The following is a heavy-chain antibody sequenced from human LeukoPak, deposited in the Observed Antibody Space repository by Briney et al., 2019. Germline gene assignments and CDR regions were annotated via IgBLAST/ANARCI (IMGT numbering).Heavy chain of an antibody. V-gene: IGHV3-23*01. CDR2: ISGNGGST. Sequence: PGGSLRLSCAASGFTFSSYAMSWVRQAPGKGLEWVSAISGNGGSTYYADSVKGRFTISRDNSKNTLYLQMNSLRAEDTAVYYCAKYSSSSVSAFDIWGQGTMVTVSS. J-gene: IGHJ3*02. CDR3: AKYSSSSVSAFDI. CDR1: GFTFSSYA. D-gene: IGHD6-6*01.